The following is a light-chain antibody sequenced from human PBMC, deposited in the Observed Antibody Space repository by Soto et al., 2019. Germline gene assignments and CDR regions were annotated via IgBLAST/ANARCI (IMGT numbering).Light chain of an antibody. V-gene: IGLV2-23*01. CDR2: EGS. Sequence: QSVLTHPASVSGSPGQSITISGTETSGDVGSYNLVSWYQQHPGKAPKLMIYEGSKRPSGVSNHFSGSKSGNTASLTISGLLAEDEADYYCCSYAGTNTYLFGSGTKLTVL. J-gene: IGLJ1*01. CDR3: CSYAGTNTYL. CDR1: SGDVGSYNL.